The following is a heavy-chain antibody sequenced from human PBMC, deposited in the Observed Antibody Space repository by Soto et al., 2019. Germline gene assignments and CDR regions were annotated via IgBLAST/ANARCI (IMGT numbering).Heavy chain of an antibody. D-gene: IGHD6-13*01. V-gene: IGHV5-51*01. J-gene: IGHJ4*02. CDR2: IYPGDSDT. CDR3: ARLVSFDEEGIAAAAPGDGETYYFDY. CDR1: GYSFTSYW. Sequence: GESLKISCKGSGYSFTSYWIGWVRQMPGKGLEWMGIIYPGDSDTRYSPSFQGQVTISADKSISTAYLQWSSLKASDTAMYYCARLVSFDEEGIAAAAPGDGETYYFDYWGQGTLVTVSS.